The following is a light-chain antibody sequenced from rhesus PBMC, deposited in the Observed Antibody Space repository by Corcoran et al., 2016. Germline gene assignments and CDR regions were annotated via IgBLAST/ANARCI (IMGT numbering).Light chain of an antibody. CDR3: QQGYNTPWT. CDR1: QGISNY. V-gene: IGKV1S15*01. Sequence: DIQMTQSPSSLSASVGDTVTITCRASQGISNYLAWYQQKPGKAPKPLIYYASNLESGVPSRFSGSGSGTDYILTITNLQPEDFATYYCQQGYNTPWTFGQGTKVEIK. J-gene: IGKJ1*01. CDR2: YAS.